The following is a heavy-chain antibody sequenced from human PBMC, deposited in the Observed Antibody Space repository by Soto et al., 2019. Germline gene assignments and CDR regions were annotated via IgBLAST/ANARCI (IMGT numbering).Heavy chain of an antibody. CDR1: GGSISSGGYY. J-gene: IGHJ5*02. D-gene: IGHD2-15*01. CDR2: IYYSGST. CDR3: ARAGGGSLNWFDP. Sequence: SETLSLTCTVSGGSISSGGYYWSWIRQHPGKGLEWIGYIYYSGSTYYNPSLKSRVTISVDTSKNQFSLKLSSVTAADTAVYYCARAGGGSLNWFDPWGQGTLVTVSS. V-gene: IGHV4-31*03.